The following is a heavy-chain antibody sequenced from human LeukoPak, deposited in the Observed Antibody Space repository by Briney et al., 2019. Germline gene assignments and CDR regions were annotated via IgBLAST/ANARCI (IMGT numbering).Heavy chain of an antibody. V-gene: IGHV3-30*19. CDR3: ARDRIRGFPLDYVYGMDV. CDR1: AFSLSTYD. CDR2: ISYDGSNK. D-gene: IGHD3-10*01. J-gene: IGHJ6*04. Sequence: GGSLRLSCPASAFSLSTYDIHWVRQAPGKGLEWVAVISYDGSNKYYADSVKGRFTISRDNSKNTLYLQMNSLRAEDTAVYYCARDRIRGFPLDYVYGMDVWGKGTTVTVSS.